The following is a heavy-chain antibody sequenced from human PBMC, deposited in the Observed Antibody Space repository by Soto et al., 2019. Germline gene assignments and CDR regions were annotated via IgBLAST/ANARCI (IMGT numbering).Heavy chain of an antibody. CDR1: GFTFSDYY. V-gene: IGHV3-11*01. Sequence: QVQLVESGGGLVKPGGSLRLSCAASGFTFSDYYMSWIRQAPGKGLEWVSYISSSGSTIYYADSVKGRFTISRDNAKNSLYRQMNSLRAEDTAVYYCARDALPMYYDFWSGYPGGRTDWFDPWGQGTLVTVSS. J-gene: IGHJ5*02. CDR2: ISSSGSTI. D-gene: IGHD3-3*01. CDR3: ARDALPMYYDFWSGYPGGRTDWFDP.